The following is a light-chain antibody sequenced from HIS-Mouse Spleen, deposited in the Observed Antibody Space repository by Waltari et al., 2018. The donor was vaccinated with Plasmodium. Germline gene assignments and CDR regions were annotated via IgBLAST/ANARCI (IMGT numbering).Light chain of an antibody. CDR1: ALPKQY. CDR3: YSTDSSGNHRV. CDR2: EDS. Sequence: SYELTQPPSVSVSPGQTARTTCSGHALPKQYAYWYQQKSGQAPVLVIYEDSKRPSGIPERFSGSSSGTMATLTISGAQVEDEADYYCYSTDSSGNHRVFGGGTKLTVL. V-gene: IGLV3-10*01. J-gene: IGLJ3*02.